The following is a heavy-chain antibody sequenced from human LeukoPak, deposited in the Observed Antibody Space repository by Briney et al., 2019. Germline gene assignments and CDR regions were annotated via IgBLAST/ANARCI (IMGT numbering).Heavy chain of an antibody. J-gene: IGHJ4*02. D-gene: IGHD1-14*01. CDR1: GDSITSSNW. Sequence: SETLSLTCAVSGDSITSSNWWSWVRQPPGEGPEWIGEIWHSGSTNYNPSLRSRVAISVDKSKNQFSLKLSSVTAADTAMYYCAFYNRGWYFDYWGQGTLVTVSS. CDR3: AFYNRGWYFDY. V-gene: IGHV4-4*02. CDR2: IWHSGST.